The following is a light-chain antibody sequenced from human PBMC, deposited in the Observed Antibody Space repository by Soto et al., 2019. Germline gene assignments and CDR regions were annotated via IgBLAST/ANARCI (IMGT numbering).Light chain of an antibody. CDR1: SSNIGAGYD. CDR3: QSYDSSLSGSHVV. Sequence: QSVLTQPPSVSGAPGQRVTISCTGSSSNIGAGYDVHWYQQLPGTAPKLLIYDNRHRPSGVPDRFSGSKSGTSASLAITGLQAEDEADYYCQSYDSSLSGSHVVFGGGTKLTVL. CDR2: DNR. J-gene: IGLJ2*01. V-gene: IGLV1-40*01.